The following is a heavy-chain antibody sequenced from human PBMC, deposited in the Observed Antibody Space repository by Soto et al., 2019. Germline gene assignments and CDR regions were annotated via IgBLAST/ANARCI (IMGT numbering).Heavy chain of an antibody. V-gene: IGHV4-4*02. CDR3: ARVLSSGWSRFDY. J-gene: IGHJ4*02. CDR1: GGSISSDYW. D-gene: IGHD6-19*01. CDR2: MYHSVST. Sequence: QVQLQESGPGLVKPSGTLSLTCTVSGGSISSDYWWTWVRQPPAKGLEWMAEMYHSVSTNYNPSLKSRVTISVDQSKNQISLKLSSVTAADTAVYYCARVLSSGWSRFDYWGQGTLVTVSS.